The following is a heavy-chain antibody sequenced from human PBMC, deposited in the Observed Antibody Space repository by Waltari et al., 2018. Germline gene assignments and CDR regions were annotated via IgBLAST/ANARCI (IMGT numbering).Heavy chain of an antibody. CDR3: ASNLRGIFDY. CDR2: INSDGSST. J-gene: IGHJ4*02. CDR1: RFTFISYS. Sequence: EVQLVESGGGLVQPGGSLRLSCSSSRFTFISYSLPWVRHAQGKGLGWVSRINSDGSSTSYADSVKGRFTISRDNAKNTLYLQMNSLRAEDTAVYYCASNLRGIFDYWGQGTLVTVSS. V-gene: IGHV3-74*01. D-gene: IGHD1-26*01.